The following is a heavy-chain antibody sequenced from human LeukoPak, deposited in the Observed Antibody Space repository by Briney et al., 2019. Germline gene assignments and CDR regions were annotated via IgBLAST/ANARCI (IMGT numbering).Heavy chain of an antibody. V-gene: IGHV3-30*02. CDR3: AKEGEGGYFDY. J-gene: IGHJ4*02. Sequence: GGFLRLSCAASGFTFSSYGMHWVRQAPGKGLEWVAFIRYDGSNKYYADSVKGRFTISRDNSKNTLYLQMNSLRVEDTAVYYYAKEGEGGYFDYWGQGTLVTVSS. CDR1: GFTFSSYG. D-gene: IGHD3-10*01. CDR2: IRYDGSNK.